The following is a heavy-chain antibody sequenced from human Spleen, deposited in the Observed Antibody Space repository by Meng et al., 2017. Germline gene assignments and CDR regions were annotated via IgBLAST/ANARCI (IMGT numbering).Heavy chain of an antibody. CDR3: ARVRDGYTSYFFDY. J-gene: IGHJ4*02. CDR1: GGSVSSGSYY. V-gene: IGHV4-61*01. D-gene: IGHD5-24*01. CDR2: IYYSGST. Sequence: SETLSLTCTVSGGSVSSGSYYWSWIRQPPGKGLEWIGHIYYSGSTNYNPSLKSRVTISVDTSKNQFSLKLSSVTAADTAVYYCARVRDGYTSYFFDYWGQGRLVTVSS.